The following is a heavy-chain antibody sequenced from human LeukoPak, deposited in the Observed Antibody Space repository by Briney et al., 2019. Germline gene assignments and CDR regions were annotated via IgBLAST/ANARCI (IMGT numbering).Heavy chain of an antibody. CDR2: ISAYNGNT. V-gene: IGHV1-18*01. Sequence: ASVKVSCKASGYTFTSYGISWVRQGPGQGLEWMGWISAYNGNTNYAQKLQGRVTMTTDTSTSTAYMELRSLRSDDTAVYYCARGPILLWFGELLYHNWFDPWGQGTLVTVSS. J-gene: IGHJ5*02. D-gene: IGHD3-10*01. CDR3: ARGPILLWFGELLYHNWFDP. CDR1: GYTFTSYG.